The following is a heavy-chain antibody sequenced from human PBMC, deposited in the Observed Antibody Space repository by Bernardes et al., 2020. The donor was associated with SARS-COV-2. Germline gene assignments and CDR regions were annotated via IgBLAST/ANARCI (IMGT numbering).Heavy chain of an antibody. V-gene: IGHV1-24*01. CDR1: GYTLAEVS. CDR2: FDPEDGEP. J-gene: IGHJ4*02. D-gene: IGHD6-19*01. CDR3: AASAWYNCPDY. Sequence: ASLKVAWKVSGYTLAEVSIHWVRQAPGKGLEWMGSFDPEDGEPVYAQQFQGRVTMTEDTSTDTTYMELSSLRSEDTAVYYCAASAWYNCPDYWGQGTLVTVSS.